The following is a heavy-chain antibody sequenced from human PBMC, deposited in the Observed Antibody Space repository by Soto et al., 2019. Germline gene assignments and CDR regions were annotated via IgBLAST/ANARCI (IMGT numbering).Heavy chain of an antibody. CDR3: ARGPTDYYDSSGYYY. Sequence: GESLKISCKGSGYSFTSYWISWVRQMPGKGLEWMGRIDPSDSYTNYSPSFQGHVTISADKSISTAYLQWSSLKASDTAMYYCARGPTDYYDSSGYYYWGQGTLVTVSS. V-gene: IGHV5-10-1*01. D-gene: IGHD3-22*01. J-gene: IGHJ4*02. CDR2: IDPSDSYT. CDR1: GYSFTSYW.